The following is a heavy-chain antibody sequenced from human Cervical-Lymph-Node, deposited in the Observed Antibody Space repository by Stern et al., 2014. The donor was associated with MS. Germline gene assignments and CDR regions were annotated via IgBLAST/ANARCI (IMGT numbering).Heavy chain of an antibody. J-gene: IGHJ4*02. D-gene: IGHD1-14*01. Sequence: VQLVQSGAELIRPGESLKISCTGSGYTFSIYWIAWVRQMPGKGLEWMGIIYPGDSETRYSPPFQGPVTMSAEQTTSTAYLQRSSLNASDTAMYFCARQTTAWASDVWGQGTLVTGSS. CDR3: ARQTTAWASDV. CDR1: GYTFSIYW. V-gene: IGHV5-51*01. CDR2: IYPGDSET.